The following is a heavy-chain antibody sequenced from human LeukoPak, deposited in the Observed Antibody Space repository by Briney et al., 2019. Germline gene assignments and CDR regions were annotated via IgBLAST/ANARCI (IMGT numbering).Heavy chain of an antibody. CDR3: ARETTLRNWFDP. D-gene: IGHD1-1*01. Sequence: SETLSLTCTVSGGSISGYYWSWLRQPAGKGLECIGRVYTSGSTNYNPSLKSRVTMSVDTSKNQFSLKLSSVTAADTAVYYCARETTLRNWFDPWGQGTLVAVSS. CDR1: GGSISGYY. V-gene: IGHV4-4*07. J-gene: IGHJ5*02. CDR2: VYTSGST.